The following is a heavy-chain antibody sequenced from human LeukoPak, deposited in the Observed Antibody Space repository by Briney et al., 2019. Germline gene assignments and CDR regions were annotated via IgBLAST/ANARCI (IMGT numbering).Heavy chain of an antibody. Sequence: GGSLRLSCAASGFTFSSYSMNWVRQAPGKGLEWVSSISSSSSYIYYADSVKGRFTISRDNAKNSLYLQMNSLRAEDTAVYYCAKASSSWYKDYFDYWGQGTLVTVSS. V-gene: IGHV3-21*04. CDR1: GFTFSSYS. CDR3: AKASSSWYKDYFDY. CDR2: ISSSSSYI. J-gene: IGHJ4*02. D-gene: IGHD6-13*01.